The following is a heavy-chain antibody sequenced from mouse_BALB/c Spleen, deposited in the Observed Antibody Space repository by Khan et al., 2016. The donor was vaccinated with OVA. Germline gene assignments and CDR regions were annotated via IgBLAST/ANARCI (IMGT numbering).Heavy chain of an antibody. CDR3: TRSGYGSFAY. D-gene: IGHD2-2*01. Sequence: QVQLKESGAELVKPGASVKLSCKASGYTFSSYCMYWVKQRPGQGLEWIGEINPNNGGTNFNEKFKSKAALTVDKSSTTAYMQLSSLTSEDSAVYYCTRSGYGSFAYWGQGTLVTVST. J-gene: IGHJ3*01. CDR2: INPNNGGT. CDR1: GYTFSSYC. V-gene: IGHV1S81*02.